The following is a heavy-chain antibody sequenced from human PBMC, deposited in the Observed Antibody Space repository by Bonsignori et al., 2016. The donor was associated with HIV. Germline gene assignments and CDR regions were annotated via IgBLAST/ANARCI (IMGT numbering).Heavy chain of an antibody. CDR3: ATPPRVGSSGYYLGAFDY. D-gene: IGHD3-22*01. Sequence: VRQMPGKGLEWMGIIYPGDSDTRYSPSFQGQVTISADKSISTAYLQWSSLKASDTAMYYCATPPRVGSSGYYLGAFDYWGQGTLVTVSS. J-gene: IGHJ4*02. V-gene: IGHV5-51*01. CDR2: IYPGDSDT.